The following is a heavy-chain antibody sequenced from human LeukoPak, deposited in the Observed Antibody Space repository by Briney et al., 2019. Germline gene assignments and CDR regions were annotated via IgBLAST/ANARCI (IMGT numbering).Heavy chain of an antibody. CDR1: GFTFSSYG. CDR3: ARDYDSSGPFDY. V-gene: IGHV3-33*01. J-gene: IGHJ4*02. Sequence: GGSLRLSCAASGFTFSSYGMHWVRQAPGKGLEWVAVIWYDGSNKYYADSVKGRFTISRDNSKNTLYLQMNSLRAEDTAVYYCARDYDSSGPFDYWGQGTLVTVSS. CDR2: IWYDGSNK. D-gene: IGHD3-22*01.